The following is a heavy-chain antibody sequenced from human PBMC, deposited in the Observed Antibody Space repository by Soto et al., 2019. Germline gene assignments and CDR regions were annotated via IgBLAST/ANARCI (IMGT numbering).Heavy chain of an antibody. CDR2: ISSSSNTI. CDR3: ARVEHLPTQGFDP. V-gene: IGHV3-48*01. Sequence: EVQLVESGGGLVQPGGSLRLSCAASGFIFSSYSMNWVRQAPGKGLEWVSYISSSSNTIYYADSVKGRFTISRDNAKNSLYLQMISLRAEDTAVYYCARVEHLPTQGFDPWGQGTLVTVSS. CDR1: GFIFSSYS. J-gene: IGHJ5*02.